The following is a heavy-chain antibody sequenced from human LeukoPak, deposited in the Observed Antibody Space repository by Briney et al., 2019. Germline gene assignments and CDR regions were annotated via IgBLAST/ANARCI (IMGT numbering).Heavy chain of an antibody. CDR1: GFTFGDYA. D-gene: IGHD5-18*01. V-gene: IGHV3-49*04. Sequence: PGGSLRLSCTASGFTFGDYAINWVRQAPGKGLEWVGFIRGKAYGGTTDYAASVKGRFTISRDDSKSIAYQQMNSLKTEDTAVYYCTRVRTAMGWWGQGTLVTVSS. CDR3: TRVRTAMGW. J-gene: IGHJ4*02. CDR2: IRGKAYGGTT.